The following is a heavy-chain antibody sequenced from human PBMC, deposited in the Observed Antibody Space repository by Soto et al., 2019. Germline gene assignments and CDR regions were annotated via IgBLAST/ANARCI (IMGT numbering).Heavy chain of an antibody. CDR2: INPNSGGT. J-gene: IGHJ6*02. V-gene: IGHV1-2*04. Sequence: SVKVSWKASGYTFRGEYMYWVRQSPGQGLEWMGWINPNSGGTNYAQKFQGWVTMTRDTSISTAYMELSRLRSDDTAVYYCARERGYSYGYYYYGMDVWGQGTTVTVSS. CDR1: GYTFRGEY. D-gene: IGHD5-18*01. CDR3: ARERGYSYGYYYYGMDV.